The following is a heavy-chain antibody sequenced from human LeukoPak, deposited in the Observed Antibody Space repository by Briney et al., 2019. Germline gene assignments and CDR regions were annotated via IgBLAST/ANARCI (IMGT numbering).Heavy chain of an antibody. CDR2: ISSDGSST. J-gene: IGHJ5*02. CDR1: GFTFSSYW. Sequence: GGSLRLSCVASGFTFSSYWMHWVRQAPGKGLVWVSRISSDGSSTSYADSVKGRFTISRDNAKNTLYLQMNSLRVEDTAVYYCAKGDYYDVLTGRQNWFGPWGQGTLVTVSS. V-gene: IGHV3-74*01. CDR3: AKGDYYDVLTGRQNWFGP. D-gene: IGHD3-9*01.